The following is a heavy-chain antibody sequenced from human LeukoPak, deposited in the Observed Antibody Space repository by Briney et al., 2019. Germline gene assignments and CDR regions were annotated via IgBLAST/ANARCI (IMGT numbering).Heavy chain of an antibody. CDR3: ARGGDIVVVPAAIPHFDY. CDR2: INHSGST. V-gene: IGHV4-34*01. CDR1: GGSFSGYY. J-gene: IGHJ4*02. D-gene: IGHD2-2*02. Sequence: SETLSLTCAVYGGSFSGYYWSRIRQPPGKGLEWIGEINHSGSTNYNPSLKSRVTISVDTSKNQFSLKLSSVTAADTAVYYCARGGDIVVVPAAIPHFDYWGQGTLVTVCS.